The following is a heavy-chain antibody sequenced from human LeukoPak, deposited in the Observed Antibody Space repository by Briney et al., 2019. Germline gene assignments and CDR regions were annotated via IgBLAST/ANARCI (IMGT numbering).Heavy chain of an antibody. J-gene: IGHJ3*02. CDR2: IYHSGST. Sequence: SETLSLTCTVSGYSISSGYYWGWIRQPPGKGLEWIGSIYHSGSTYYNPSLKSRVTISVDTSKNQFSLKLSSVTAADTAVYYCARNPLIAAAGKCHAFDIWGQGTMVTVSS. CDR3: ARNPLIAAAGKCHAFDI. D-gene: IGHD6-13*01. V-gene: IGHV4-38-2*02. CDR1: GYSISSGYY.